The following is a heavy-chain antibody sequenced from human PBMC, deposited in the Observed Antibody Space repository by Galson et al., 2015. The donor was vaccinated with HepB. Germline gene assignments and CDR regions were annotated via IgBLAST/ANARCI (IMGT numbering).Heavy chain of an antibody. CDR2: ISAYNGNT. D-gene: IGHD3-10*01. J-gene: IGHJ4*02. Sequence: SVKVSCKASGYTFTSYGISWVRQAPGQGLEWMGWISAYNGNTNYAQKLQGRVTMTTDTSTSTAYMELRSLRSDDTAVYYCARRDMVREKATEGLDYWGQGTLVTVSS. V-gene: IGHV1-18*01. CDR3: ARRDMVREKATEGLDY. CDR1: GYTFTSYG.